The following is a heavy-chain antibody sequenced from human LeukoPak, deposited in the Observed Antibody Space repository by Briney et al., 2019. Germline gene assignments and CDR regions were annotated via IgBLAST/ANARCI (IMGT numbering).Heavy chain of an antibody. V-gene: IGHV3-23*01. CDR3: SAQPESLAGAMHS. Sequence: GGSLRLSCAASGFTFSSYVMSWVRQAPGKELEWVSGISGSGGTTYYADSVKGRFTISRDNSKNTLYLEMNSLRADDTAVYYCSAQPESLAGAMHSWGQGALVTVSS. CDR2: ISGSGGTT. D-gene: IGHD6-19*01. CDR1: GFTFSSYV. J-gene: IGHJ4*02.